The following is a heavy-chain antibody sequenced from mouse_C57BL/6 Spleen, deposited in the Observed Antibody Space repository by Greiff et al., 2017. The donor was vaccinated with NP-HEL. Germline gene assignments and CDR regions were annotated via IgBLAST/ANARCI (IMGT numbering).Heavy chain of an antibody. J-gene: IGHJ1*03. CDR1: GYTFTSYW. V-gene: IGHV1-64*01. CDR3: ARELRGWYFDV. D-gene: IGHD1-1*01. CDR2: IHPNSGST. Sequence: QVHVKQPGAELVKPGASVKLSCKASGYTFTSYWMHWVKQRPGQGLEWIGMIHPNSGSTNYNEKFKSKATLTVDKSSSTAYMQLSSLTSEDSAVYYCARELRGWYFDVWGTGTTVTVSS.